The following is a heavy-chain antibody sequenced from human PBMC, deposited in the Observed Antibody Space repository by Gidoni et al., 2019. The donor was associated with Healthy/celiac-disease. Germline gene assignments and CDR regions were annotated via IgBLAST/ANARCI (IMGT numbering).Heavy chain of an antibody. CDR3: ASCGGSCYWGLDYYGMDV. Sequence: QVQLVQSGAEVKKPGSSVKASCKASGGTFSSYTISWVRQAPGQGLEWMGRIIPILGIANYAQKFQGRVTITADKSTSTAYMELSSLRSEDTAVYYCASCGGSCYWGLDYYGMDVWGQGTTVTVSS. V-gene: IGHV1-69*02. CDR1: GGTFSSYT. J-gene: IGHJ6*02. D-gene: IGHD2-15*01. CDR2: IIPILGIA.